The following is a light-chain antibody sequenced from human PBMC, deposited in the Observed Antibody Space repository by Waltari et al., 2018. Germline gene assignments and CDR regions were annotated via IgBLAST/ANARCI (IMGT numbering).Light chain of an antibody. CDR1: HSNVGIYNL. Sequence: QSALTQPASVSGSPGQSINISCTGFHSNVGIYNLFSWYQKHPGKAPKLLIYEGNSRPSGVSNRFSGSKSDNTASLTLSGLQAEDEADYYCCSNVGSSVFFGGGTKLTVL. J-gene: IGLJ2*01. V-gene: IGLV2-23*03. CDR3: CSNVGSSVF. CDR2: EGN.